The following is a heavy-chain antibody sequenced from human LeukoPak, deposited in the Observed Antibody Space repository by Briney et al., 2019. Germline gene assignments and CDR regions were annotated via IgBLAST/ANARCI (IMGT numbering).Heavy chain of an antibody. J-gene: IGHJ4*02. D-gene: IGHD6-19*01. Sequence: PGGSLRLSCAASGSTFSSYAMSWVRQAPGKGLEWVSTISASGGSTYYVDSVKGRFSISRDNSNNTLYLHMSSLRAEDTAIYYCAKGIGGGYSSGSAFDSWGQGTLVTVSS. CDR1: GSTFSSYA. CDR3: AKGIGGGYSSGSAFDS. CDR2: ISASGGST. V-gene: IGHV3-23*01.